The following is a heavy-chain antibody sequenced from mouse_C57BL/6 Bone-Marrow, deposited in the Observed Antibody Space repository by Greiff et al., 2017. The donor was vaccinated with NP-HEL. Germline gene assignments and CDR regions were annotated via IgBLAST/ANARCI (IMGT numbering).Heavy chain of an antibody. D-gene: IGHD1-1*01. CDR1: GYTFTNYW. CDR3: ARYYYGSGYFDY. V-gene: IGHV1-72*01. CDR2: IDPNSGGT. Sequence: LSCPASGYTFTNYWLHWVPPRPGRGLEWIGRIDPNSGGTKYNEKFKSKATLTVDKPSSTAYMQLSSLTSEDSAVYYCARYYYGSGYFDYWGQGTTLTVSS. J-gene: IGHJ2*01.